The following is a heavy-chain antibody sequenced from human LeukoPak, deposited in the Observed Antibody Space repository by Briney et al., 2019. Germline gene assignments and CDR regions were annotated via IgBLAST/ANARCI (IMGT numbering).Heavy chain of an antibody. V-gene: IGHV3-30*18. CDR2: ISYDGKNK. Sequence: GGSLRLSCAASGFTFNNYGMQWVRQAPGKGLEWVAVISYDGKNKHYPYSEKARLTIPRDSSTDTLWLQMDRLRTEDTAVYYCAKGPLRGTAAAIDCWGQGTLVTVSS. CDR1: GFTFNNYG. J-gene: IGHJ4*02. CDR3: AKGPLRGTAAAIDC. D-gene: IGHD2-2*01.